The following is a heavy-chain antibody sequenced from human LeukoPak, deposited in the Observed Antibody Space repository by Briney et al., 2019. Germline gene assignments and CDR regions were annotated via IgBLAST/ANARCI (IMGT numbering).Heavy chain of an antibody. Sequence: SGGSLRLSCAASGLTFSSYSMNWVRQAPGKGLEWVSYISGSSSTIYYADSVKGRFTISRDNAKNSLYLQMNSLRAEDTAVYYCARVAPNGMDVWGQGTTVTVSS. CDR3: ARVAPNGMDV. V-gene: IGHV3-48*01. CDR2: ISGSSSTI. J-gene: IGHJ6*02. CDR1: GLTFSSYS.